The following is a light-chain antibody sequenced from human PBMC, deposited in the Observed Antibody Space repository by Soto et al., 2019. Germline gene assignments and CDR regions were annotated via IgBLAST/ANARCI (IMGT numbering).Light chain of an antibody. CDR3: QQLNSYPQT. CDR2: SAS. V-gene: IGKV1-9*01. CDR1: RGISSY. J-gene: IGKJ5*01. Sequence: DIQMTQSPSSLSASVGDRVNITCQASRGISSYLAWYQKKPGKHPKLLVYSASTLQSGVPSRFSGSGSGPDFTLTISSLQPEDSATYLCQQLNSYPQTFGQGTRLEIK.